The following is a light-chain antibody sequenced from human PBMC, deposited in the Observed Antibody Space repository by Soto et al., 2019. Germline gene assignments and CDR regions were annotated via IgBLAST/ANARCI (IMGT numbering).Light chain of an antibody. Sequence: EIVLTQSPGTLSLSPGERATLSCRASQSVHSSYLVWYQQKPGQAPRLLIYAASSRATGISDRFSGSGSGTDLTPTISRREHQDIAVYYRQQYGSPPQAFGQGPSWRSN. CDR3: QQYGSPPQA. V-gene: IGKV3-20*01. CDR1: QSVHSSY. CDR2: AAS. J-gene: IGKJ2*01.